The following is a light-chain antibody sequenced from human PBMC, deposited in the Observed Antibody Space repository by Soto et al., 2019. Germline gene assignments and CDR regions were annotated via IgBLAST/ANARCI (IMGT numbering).Light chain of an antibody. CDR1: SSDVGSYNL. Sequence: QSALTQPASVSGSPGQSITISCTGTSSDVGSYNLVSWYQQHPGKAPKLMIYEGNKRPSGVSNRFSGSKSANTPSLTISGLQTEDEADYDCCSYSGTNTFVFGTGTQLTVL. V-gene: IGLV2-23*01. CDR3: CSYSGTNTFV. J-gene: IGLJ7*01. CDR2: EGN.